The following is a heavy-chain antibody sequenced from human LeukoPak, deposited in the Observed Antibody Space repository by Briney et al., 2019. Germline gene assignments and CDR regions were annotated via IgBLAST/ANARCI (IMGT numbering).Heavy chain of an antibody. J-gene: IGHJ4*02. V-gene: IGHV4-31*03. CDR3: ARAEWFGKKYYFDY. CDR1: GGSISSGGYY. Sequence: TSQTLSLTCTVSGGSISSGGYYWSWIRQHPGKGLEWIGYIYYSGSTYYNPSLKSRVTISVDTSKNQFSLKLSSVTAADTAVNYCARAEWFGKKYYFDYWGQGTLVTVSS. CDR2: IYYSGST. D-gene: IGHD3-10*01.